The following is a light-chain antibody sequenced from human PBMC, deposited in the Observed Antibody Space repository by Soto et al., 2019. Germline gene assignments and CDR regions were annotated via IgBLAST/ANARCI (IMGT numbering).Light chain of an antibody. Sequence: EIVVTQALVTLXLSSAEIAAVFCXXSQSVSSSYLAWYQQKPGQAPRLLIYGASSRATGIPDRFSGSGSGTDFTLTISRLEPEDFAVYYCQQYGSSPRTFGQGTKVDIK. CDR1: QSVSSSY. J-gene: IGKJ1*01. CDR2: GAS. V-gene: IGKV3-20*01. CDR3: QQYGSSPRT.